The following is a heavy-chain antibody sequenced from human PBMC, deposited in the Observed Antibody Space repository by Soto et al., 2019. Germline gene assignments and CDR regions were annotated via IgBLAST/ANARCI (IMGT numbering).Heavy chain of an antibody. J-gene: IGHJ6*02. CDR3: ARRDCSSTSCYSYGSYYYYYGMDV. CDR2: IDPSDSYT. V-gene: IGHV5-10-1*01. D-gene: IGHD2-2*01. Sequence: GESLKISCKGSGYSFTSYWISWVRQMPGKGLEWMGRIDPSDSYTSYSPSFQGHVTISADKSISTAYLQWSSLKASDTAMYYCARRDCSSTSCYSYGSYYYYYGMDVWGQGTTVTVSS. CDR1: GYSFTSYW.